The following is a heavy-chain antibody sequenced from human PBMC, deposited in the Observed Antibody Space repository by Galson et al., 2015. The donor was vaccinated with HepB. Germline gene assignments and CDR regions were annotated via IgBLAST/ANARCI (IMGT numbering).Heavy chain of an antibody. J-gene: IGHJ6*02. D-gene: IGHD4-17*01. CDR3: ARVGGYGDSHHYFYYGMDV. CDR2: IDPGDSDT. Sequence: QSGAEVKKPGESLKISCKGVGYSFTRYWIGWVRQMPGKGLEWMGIIDPGDSDTRNSPSFQGQVTISADKSISPAYLQLSSLKASDTAMYYCARVGGYGDSHHYFYYGMDVWGQGTTVTVSS. V-gene: IGHV5-51*03. CDR1: GYSFTRYW.